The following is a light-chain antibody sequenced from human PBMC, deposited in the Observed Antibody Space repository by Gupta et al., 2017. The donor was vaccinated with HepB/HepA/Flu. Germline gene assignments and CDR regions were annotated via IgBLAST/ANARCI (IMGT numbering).Light chain of an antibody. J-gene: IGKJ1*01. CDR3: QQSYSTPET. CDR1: QSISSY. V-gene: IGKV1-39*01. Sequence: DIQMTQSPSSLSASVGDRVTITCRASQSISSYLNWYQQKPGKAPKLLIYAASSLQSGVPSRFSGSGSGTDFTLTISSLQPEDFATYYCQQSYSTPETFGQGTRWKSN. CDR2: AAS.